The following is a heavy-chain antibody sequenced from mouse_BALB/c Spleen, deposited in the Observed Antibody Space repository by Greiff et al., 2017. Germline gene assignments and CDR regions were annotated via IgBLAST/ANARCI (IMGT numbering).Heavy chain of an antibody. D-gene: IGHD5-5*01. Sequence: EVQVVESGGGLVKPGGSLKLSCAASGFTFSSYAMSWVRQSPEKRLEWVAEISSGGSYTYYPDTVTGRFTISRDNAKNTLYLEMSSLRSEDTAMYYCAREVPTFYAMDYWGQGTSVTVSS. CDR2: ISSGGSYT. CDR3: AREVPTFYAMDY. J-gene: IGHJ4*01. CDR1: GFTFSSYA. V-gene: IGHV5-9-4*01.